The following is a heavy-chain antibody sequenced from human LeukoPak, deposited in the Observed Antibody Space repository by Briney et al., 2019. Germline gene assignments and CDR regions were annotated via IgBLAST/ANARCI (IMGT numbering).Heavy chain of an antibody. J-gene: IGHJ4*02. D-gene: IGHD1-1*01. Sequence: GASVKVSCKASGYTFTSYDINWVRQAPGQGLEWMGWISAYNGNTKYAQNLQGRVTMTTDTSTSTAYMELRSLRSADTAVYFCARGSGIKPTALPPGHWGQGTLVTVSS. CDR1: GYTFTSYD. V-gene: IGHV1-18*01. CDR2: ISAYNGNT. CDR3: ARGSGIKPTALPPGH.